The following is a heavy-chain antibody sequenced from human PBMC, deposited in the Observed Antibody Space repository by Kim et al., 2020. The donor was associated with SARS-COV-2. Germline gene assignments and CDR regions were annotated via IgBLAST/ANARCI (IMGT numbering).Heavy chain of an antibody. D-gene: IGHD6-13*01. CDR2: TYYRSKWYN. V-gene: IGHV6-1*01. Sequence: SQTLSLTCAISGDSVSSNSAAWNWIRQSPSRGLEWLGRTYYRSKWYNDYAVSVKSRITINPDTSKNQFSLQLNSVTPEDTAVYYCARGAPASWYSDVSFALVDYWGQGTLVTVSS. CDR3: ARGAPASWYSDVSFALVDY. CDR1: GDSVSSNSAA. J-gene: IGHJ4*02.